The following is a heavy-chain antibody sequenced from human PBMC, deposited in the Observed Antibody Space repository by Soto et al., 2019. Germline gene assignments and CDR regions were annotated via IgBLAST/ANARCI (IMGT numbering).Heavy chain of an antibody. CDR2: IKGDGSSL. Sequence: ELKVVESGGGLVQHGGSLRLSCAASGFTITTYWMHWVRQVPGKGLVWVSRIKGDGSSLSYADSVKGRFTISRDNVENTVYLQMGSLRADDTAVYYCARGLKNYYGVDVWGQGTTVTVSS. CDR1: GFTITTYW. V-gene: IGHV3-74*01. CDR3: ARGLKNYYGVDV. J-gene: IGHJ6*02.